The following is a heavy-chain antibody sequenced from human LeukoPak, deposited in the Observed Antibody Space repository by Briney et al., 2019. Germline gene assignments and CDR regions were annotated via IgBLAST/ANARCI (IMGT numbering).Heavy chain of an antibody. J-gene: IGHJ6*02. CDR1: GFTFXDYY. CDR2: ISSSGSTI. D-gene: IGHD3-3*01. V-gene: IGHV3-11*01. Sequence: SXRLSCAASGFTFXDYYMSWIRQAPGKGLEWVSYISSSGSTIYYADSVKGRFTISRDNPKNSLFPQMNSLRAEDTAVYYCARDRQAIFGVVTIAGMDVWGQGTTVTVSS. CDR3: ARDRQAIFGVVTIAGMDV.